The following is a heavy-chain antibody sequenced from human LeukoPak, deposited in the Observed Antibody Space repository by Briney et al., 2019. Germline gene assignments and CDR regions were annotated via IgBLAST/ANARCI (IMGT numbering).Heavy chain of an antibody. CDR3: AGVTRAKVSNHFQH. V-gene: IGHV1-18*01. J-gene: IGHJ1*01. CDR1: GYTFTSYG. Sequence: GASVKVSCKASGYTFTSYGISWVRQAPGQGLEWMGWISAYNGNTNYAQKLQGRVTMTTDTSTSTAYMELRSLRSDDTAVYYCAGVTRAKVSNHFQHWGQGTLVTVSS. CDR2: ISAYNGNT. D-gene: IGHD3-10*01.